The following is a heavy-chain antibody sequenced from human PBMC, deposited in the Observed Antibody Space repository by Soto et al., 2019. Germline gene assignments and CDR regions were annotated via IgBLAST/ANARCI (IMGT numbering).Heavy chain of an antibody. CDR1: GGSFSTYP. Sequence: ASVKVSCKASGGSFSTYPVSWVRQAPGQGLEWLGDIIPLFGTTNYAQRFQGRVTITADDSTSTAYMELSSLSSADTAVYYCAINVASGYYVRWFDPWGQGTRVTVSS. V-gene: IGHV1-69*13. J-gene: IGHJ5*02. CDR2: IIPLFGTT. CDR3: AINVASGYYVRWFDP. D-gene: IGHD3-10*02.